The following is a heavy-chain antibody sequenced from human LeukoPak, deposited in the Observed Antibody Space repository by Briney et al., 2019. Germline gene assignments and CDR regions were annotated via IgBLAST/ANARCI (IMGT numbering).Heavy chain of an antibody. CDR1: GFTFSSYG. CDR2: IRYDGSNK. CDR3: AKDPNGDYIGTFDI. V-gene: IGHV3-30*02. Sequence: GGSLRLSCAASGFTFSSYGMHWVRQAPGKGLEWVAFIRYDGSNKYYADSVQGRFAISRDNSKNTLYLQMNSLRAEDTAVYFCAKDPNGDYIGTFDIWGQGTMVTVSS. J-gene: IGHJ3*02. D-gene: IGHD4-17*01.